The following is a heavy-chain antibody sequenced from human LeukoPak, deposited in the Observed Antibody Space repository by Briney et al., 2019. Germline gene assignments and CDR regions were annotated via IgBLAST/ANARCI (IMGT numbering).Heavy chain of an antibody. V-gene: IGHV4-59*11. CDR1: GGSIRSHY. J-gene: IGHJ4*02. Sequence: SEALSLTCTVSGGSIRSHYWSWLRQPPGKGLEWIGYIYSTGTTNYNPSLKSRVIISLDTSKKEFSLRLSSVTTADSAVYFCARGEWTFDSWGQGTLVTVSS. D-gene: IGHD3-3*01. CDR2: IYSTGTT. CDR3: ARGEWTFDS.